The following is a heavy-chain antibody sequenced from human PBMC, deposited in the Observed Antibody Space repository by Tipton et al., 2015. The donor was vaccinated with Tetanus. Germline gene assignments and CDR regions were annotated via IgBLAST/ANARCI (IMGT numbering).Heavy chain of an antibody. CDR1: GLTFDDYA. CDR2: ISWNSGSI. V-gene: IGHV3-9*01. J-gene: IGHJ6*03. CDR3: AKDRHDTYYYYMDV. D-gene: IGHD1-1*01. Sequence: SLRLSCAASGLTFDDYAMHWVRQAPGKGLEWVSGISWNSGSIGYADSVKGRFTISRDNAKNSLYLQMNSLRAEDTALYYCAKDRHDTYYYYMDVWGKGTTVTVSS.